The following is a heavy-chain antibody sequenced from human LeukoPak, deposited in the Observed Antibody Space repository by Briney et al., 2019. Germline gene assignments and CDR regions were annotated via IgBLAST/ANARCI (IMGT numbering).Heavy chain of an antibody. Sequence: SETLSLTRTVSGGSISSSSYYWGWIRQPPGKGLEWIGSIYYSGSTYYNPSLKSRVTISVDTSKNQFSLKLSSVTAADTAVYYCARPGEQWLLFDFWGQGTLVTVSS. V-gene: IGHV4-39*01. CDR1: GGSISSSSYY. CDR3: ARPGEQWLLFDF. CDR2: IYYSGST. J-gene: IGHJ4*02. D-gene: IGHD6-19*01.